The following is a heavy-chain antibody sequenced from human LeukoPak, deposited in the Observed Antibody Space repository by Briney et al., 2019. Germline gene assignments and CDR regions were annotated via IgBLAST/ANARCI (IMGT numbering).Heavy chain of an antibody. V-gene: IGHV3-23*01. CDR1: GFTFSNYA. D-gene: IGHD6-6*01. CDR3: ARAPGSLVSVAARPYYFDF. Sequence: PGGSLRLSCAASGFTFSNYAMSWVRQAPGKRLEGVSIISPSGSGGATYYADSVKGRFTISRDSPKNTLYLQMNSIRAEDTAVYYCARAPGSLVSVAARPYYFDFWGQGTLVTVSS. J-gene: IGHJ4*02. CDR2: ISPSGSGGAT.